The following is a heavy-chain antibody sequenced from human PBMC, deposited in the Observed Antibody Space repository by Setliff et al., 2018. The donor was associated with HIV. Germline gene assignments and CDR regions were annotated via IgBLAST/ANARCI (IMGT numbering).Heavy chain of an antibody. J-gene: IGHJ4*02. D-gene: IGHD5-12*01. Sequence: ASVKVSCKVSGYTLTELSLHWVRQTPGKGLEWMGGFDPEDGETIYAHKFQGRVTMTEDTSTDSAYMELSSLRSEDTAVYYCGLATILGGAFDYWGQGTLVTVSS. CDR2: FDPEDGET. CDR3: GLATILGGAFDY. CDR1: GYTLTELS. V-gene: IGHV1-24*01.